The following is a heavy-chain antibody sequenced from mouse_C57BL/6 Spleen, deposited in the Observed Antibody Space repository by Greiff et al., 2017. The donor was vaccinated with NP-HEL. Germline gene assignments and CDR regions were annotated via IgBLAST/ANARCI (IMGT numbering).Heavy chain of an antibody. CDR3: ARSESTMITTGPLFDY. V-gene: IGHV1-69*01. CDR1: GYTFTSYW. J-gene: IGHJ2*01. D-gene: IGHD2-4*01. Sequence: QVQLQQSGAELVMPGASVKLSCKASGYTFTSYWMHWVKQRPGQGLEWIGEIDPSDSYTNYNQKFKGKSTLTVDKSSSTAYMQLSSLTSEDSAVYYCARSESTMITTGPLFDYWGQGTTLTVSS. CDR2: IDPSDSYT.